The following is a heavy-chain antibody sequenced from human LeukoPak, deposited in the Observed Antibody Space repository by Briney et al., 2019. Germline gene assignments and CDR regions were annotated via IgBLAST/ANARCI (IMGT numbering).Heavy chain of an antibody. J-gene: IGHJ4*02. Sequence: SETLSLTCTVSGGSISSGGYYWSWIRQHPGKGLEWIGYIYYSGSTYYNPSLKSRVTISVDTSKNQFSLKLSSVTAADTAVYYCARYITMVRGVIIRTFDYWGQRTLVTVSS. V-gene: IGHV4-31*03. D-gene: IGHD3-10*01. CDR3: ARYITMVRGVIIRTFDY. CDR2: IYYSGST. CDR1: GGSISSGGYY.